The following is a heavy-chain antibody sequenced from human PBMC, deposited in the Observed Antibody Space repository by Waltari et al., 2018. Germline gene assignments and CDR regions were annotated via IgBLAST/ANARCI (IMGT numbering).Heavy chain of an antibody. V-gene: IGHV4-39*07. J-gene: IGHJ4*02. CDR3: ARDFWSGHGGDY. CDR2: IYYSGST. Sequence: QLQLQESGPGLVKPSETLSLTCTVSGGSISSSSYYWGWIRQPPGKGLEWIGSIYYSGSTYYNPSRKSRVTISVDTSKNQFSLKLSSVTAADTAVYYCARDFWSGHGGDYWGQGTLVTVSS. D-gene: IGHD3-3*01. CDR1: GGSISSSSYY.